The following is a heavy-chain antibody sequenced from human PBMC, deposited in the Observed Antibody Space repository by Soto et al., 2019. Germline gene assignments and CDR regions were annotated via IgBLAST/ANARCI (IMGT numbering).Heavy chain of an antibody. Sequence: SETLSLNGSIYIRSFSGYYWSWIRQPPGKGLEWIGEISHSGNTNYSPSLKSRVSISIDTSKKQFSLNLASVSAADTAVYYCARAPKVSGSSQTRPDFWAQGTLVTVSS. CDR3: ARAPKVSGSSQTRPDF. CDR2: ISHSGNT. V-gene: IGHV4-34*01. CDR1: IRSFSGYY. J-gene: IGHJ4*02. D-gene: IGHD6-6*01.